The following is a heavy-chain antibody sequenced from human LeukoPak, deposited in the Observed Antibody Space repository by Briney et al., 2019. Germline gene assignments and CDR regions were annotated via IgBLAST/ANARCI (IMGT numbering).Heavy chain of an antibody. CDR3: AREDGSGSYPGYYYGMDV. Sequence: PGGSLRLSCAASGFTVSSNYMNWVRQAPGKGLEWVSLIYTGGNTFYADSVKGRFTISRDISKNTLYLHMNSLRAEDTAVYYCAREDGSGSYPGYYYGMDVWGQGTTVTVSS. CDR1: GFTVSSNY. J-gene: IGHJ6*02. V-gene: IGHV3-53*01. D-gene: IGHD3-10*01. CDR2: IYTGGNT.